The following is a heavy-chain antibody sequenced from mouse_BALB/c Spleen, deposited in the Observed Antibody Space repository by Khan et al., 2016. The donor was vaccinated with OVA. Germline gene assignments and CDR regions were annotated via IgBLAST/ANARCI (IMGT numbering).Heavy chain of an antibody. V-gene: IGHV9-1*02. Sequence: QIQLVQSGPELKKPGETVKISCKAPGYTFTNYGMNWVKQAPGKGLKWMGWINTYTGEPTYADDFKGRFAFSLETSASTAYLQINNLKNEDMATCCCARGASYWDFDVGGAGTTVTVSS. CDR2: INTYTGEP. CDR3: ARGASYWDFDV. J-gene: IGHJ1*01. CDR1: GYTFTNYG.